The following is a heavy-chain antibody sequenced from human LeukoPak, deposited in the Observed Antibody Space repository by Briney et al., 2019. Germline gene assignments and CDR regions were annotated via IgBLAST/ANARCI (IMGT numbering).Heavy chain of an antibody. Sequence: GGSLRLSCAASGFTFSSYAMSWVRQAPGKGLEWASGISGSGGSTYNADSVKGRFTISRDNSKNTLYLQMNSLRAEDTAVYYCAKEFMLRTVCSSTSCYDIGAFDYWGQGTLVTVSS. CDR3: AKEFMLRTVCSSTSCYDIGAFDY. CDR2: ISGSGGST. CDR1: GFTFSSYA. D-gene: IGHD2-2*01. V-gene: IGHV3-23*01. J-gene: IGHJ4*02.